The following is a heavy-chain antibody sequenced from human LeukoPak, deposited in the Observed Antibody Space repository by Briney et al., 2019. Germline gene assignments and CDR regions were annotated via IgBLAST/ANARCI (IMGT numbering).Heavy chain of an antibody. CDR1: NYSISSGYY. V-gene: IGHV4-38-2*02. Sequence: PSETLSLTCTVSNYSISSGYYWGWIRQPPGKELEWIGSIYHSGSTYYNPSLKSRVTVSVDTSKNQFSLKLSSVTAADTAVYYCARVLGRDYMDVWGKGTTVTVSS. CDR2: IYHSGST. CDR3: ARVLGRDYMDV. J-gene: IGHJ6*03.